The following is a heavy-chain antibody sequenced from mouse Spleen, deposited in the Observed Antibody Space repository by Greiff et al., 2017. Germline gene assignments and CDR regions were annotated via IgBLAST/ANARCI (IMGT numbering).Heavy chain of an antibody. CDR2: IHPNSGST. V-gene: IGHV1-64*01. Sequence: QVQLQQPGAELVKPGASVKLSCKASGYTFTSYWMHWVKQRPGQGLEWIGMIHPNSGSTNYNEKFKSKATLTVDKSSSTAYMQLSSLTSEDSAVYYCAREGGNYGFAYWGQGTLVTVSA. D-gene: IGHD2-1*01. J-gene: IGHJ3*01. CDR3: AREGGNYGFAY. CDR1: GYTFTSYW.